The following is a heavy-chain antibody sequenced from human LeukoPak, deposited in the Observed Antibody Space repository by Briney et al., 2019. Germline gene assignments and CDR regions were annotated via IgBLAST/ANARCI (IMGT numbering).Heavy chain of an antibody. CDR1: AYSISSGYF. J-gene: IGHJ4*02. Sequence: SSETLSLTCTVSAYSISSGYFWGWIRQPPGKGPEWIGSIFHSGSVYYNPSLQSRVTISVDTSTNRFSLKLSSVTAADTAVYYCARQWEGNCSGGSCYISNFDYWGQGTLVTVSS. CDR2: IFHSGSV. D-gene: IGHD2-15*01. V-gene: IGHV4-38-2*02. CDR3: ARQWEGNCSGGSCYISNFDY.